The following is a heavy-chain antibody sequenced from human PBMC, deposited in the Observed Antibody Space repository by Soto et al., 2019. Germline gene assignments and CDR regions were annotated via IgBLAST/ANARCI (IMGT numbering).Heavy chain of an antibody. Sequence: QVQLVQSGAEVKKPGASVKVSCEATGYTITGNYLHWVRQAPGQGLEWMGWIHPHSGATKYAQKFQGWVTMTRDTSISTAYLDLSSLKSNDTAVYYCVREGVGPTYGWFDPWGQGTLVTVSS. J-gene: IGHJ5*02. CDR3: VREGVGPTYGWFDP. CDR1: GYTITGNY. CDR2: IHPHSGAT. V-gene: IGHV1-2*04. D-gene: IGHD2-8*01.